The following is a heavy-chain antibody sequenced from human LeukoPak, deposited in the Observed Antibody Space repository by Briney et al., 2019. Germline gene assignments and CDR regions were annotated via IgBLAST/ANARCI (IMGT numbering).Heavy chain of an antibody. J-gene: IGHJ5*01. CDR1: GYAITSGGFS. CDR2: IYDRGSA. CDR3: ARSRQASGLFNS. D-gene: IGHD3-10*01. Sequence: SETLSLTCTVSGYAITSGGFSWNWIWQSPGKGLEWIGCIYDRGSAYYNPSLKSRFTISVDRPKNQFFLNVTSLTAADTAVYFCARSRQASGLFNSWGQGTLVVVSS. V-gene: IGHV4-30-2*06.